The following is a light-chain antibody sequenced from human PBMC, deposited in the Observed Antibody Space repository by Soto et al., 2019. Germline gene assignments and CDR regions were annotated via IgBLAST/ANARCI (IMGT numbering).Light chain of an antibody. Sequence: IVMTQSPATLSVSPGERATLSCRASQSVSSYLAWYQQKPGQAPRLLIYDASNRATGIPARFSGSGSGTDFTLTISSLEPEDFAVYYCQQRSDWPLTFGGGTKV. CDR2: DAS. CDR3: QQRSDWPLT. V-gene: IGKV3-11*01. J-gene: IGKJ4*01. CDR1: QSVSSY.